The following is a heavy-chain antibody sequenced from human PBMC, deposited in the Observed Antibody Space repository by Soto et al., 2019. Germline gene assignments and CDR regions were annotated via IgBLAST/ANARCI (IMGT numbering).Heavy chain of an antibody. CDR2: IYYGGST. Sequence: SETLSLTCSVSGGSISGYYWSRIRQPPGKGLEWIGYIYYGGSTDYNPSLNSRVTISGDSSKNHFSLKLRSVTAADTAVYYCARHKAYNWFDLWGQGTLVTVSS. CDR3: ARHKAYNWFDL. CDR1: GGSISGYY. V-gene: IGHV4-59*08. J-gene: IGHJ5*02.